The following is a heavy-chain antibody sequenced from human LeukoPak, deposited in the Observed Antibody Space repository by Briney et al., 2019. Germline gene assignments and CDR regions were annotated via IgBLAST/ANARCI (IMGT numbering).Heavy chain of an antibody. V-gene: IGHV4-30-4*08. Sequence: SETLSLTCTVSGGSISSGDYYWSWIRQPPGKGLEWIGYIYYSGSTYYNPSLKSRVTISVDTSKNQFSLKLSSVTAADTAVYYCARETTEPGGYWSAQRDGFDIWGQGTRVTVSS. CDR3: ARETTEPGGYWSAQRDGFDI. CDR1: GGSISSGDYY. D-gene: IGHD2-15*01. J-gene: IGHJ3*02. CDR2: IYYSGST.